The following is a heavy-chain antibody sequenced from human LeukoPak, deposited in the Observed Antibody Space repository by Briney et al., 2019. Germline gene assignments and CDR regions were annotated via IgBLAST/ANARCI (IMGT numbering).Heavy chain of an antibody. CDR2: ISYDGSNK. V-gene: IGHV3-30*18. Sequence: PGRSLRLSCAASGFTFSSYGMHWVRQAPGKGLEWVAVISYDGSNKYYADSVKGRFTISRDNSKNTLYLQMNSLRAEDTAVYYCAKVYRRIQLWSDTNYYGMDVWGQGTTVTVSS. D-gene: IGHD5-18*01. CDR1: GFTFSSYG. J-gene: IGHJ6*02. CDR3: AKVYRRIQLWSDTNYYGMDV.